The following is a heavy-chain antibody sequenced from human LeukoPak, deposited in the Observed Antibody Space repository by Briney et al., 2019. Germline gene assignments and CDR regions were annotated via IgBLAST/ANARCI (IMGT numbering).Heavy chain of an antibody. CDR3: AKQLGYCSDGSCYFPY. J-gene: IGHJ4*02. CDR1: GFTFSSSA. CDR2: ISASGGST. D-gene: IGHD2-15*01. V-gene: IGHV3-23*01. Sequence: GGSLRLSCAASGFTFSSSAMSWVRQVPGKGLEWVSGISASGGSTYYADSVQGRFTISRDNSKSTLCLQMNSLRAEDTAVYYCAKQLGYCSDGSCYFPYWGQGTLVTVSS.